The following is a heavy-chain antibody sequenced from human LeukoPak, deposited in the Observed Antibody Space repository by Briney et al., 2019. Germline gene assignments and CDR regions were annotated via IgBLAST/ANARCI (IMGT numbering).Heavy chain of an antibody. CDR2: IYSGGST. Sequence: GGSLRLSCTASGFTVSNNYMTWVRQAPGKGLEWVSVIYSGGSTYYADSVKGRFTISRDNSKNTLYLQMNSLRAEDTAVYYCTRDLGIAVAVGGWGQGTLVTVSS. V-gene: IGHV3-66*01. D-gene: IGHD6-19*01. CDR3: TRDLGIAVAVGG. CDR1: GFTVSNNY. J-gene: IGHJ4*02.